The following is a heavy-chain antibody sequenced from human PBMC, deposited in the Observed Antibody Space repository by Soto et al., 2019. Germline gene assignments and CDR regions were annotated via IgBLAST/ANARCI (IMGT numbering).Heavy chain of an antibody. CDR2: IIPIFGTA. V-gene: IGHV1-69*13. J-gene: IGHJ6*02. CDR1: GGTFSSYA. CDR3: ARDNSGTYYYYGMDV. D-gene: IGHD1-1*01. Sequence: GASVKVSCKASGGTFSSYAISWVRQAPGQGLEWMGGIIPIFGTANYAQKFQGRVTITADESTSTAYMELSSLRSEDTAVYYCARDNSGTYYYYGMDVWGQGTTVTVSS.